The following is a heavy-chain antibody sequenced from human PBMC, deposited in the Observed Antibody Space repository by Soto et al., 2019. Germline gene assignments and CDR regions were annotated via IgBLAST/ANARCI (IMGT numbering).Heavy chain of an antibody. D-gene: IGHD6-13*01. CDR2: IRGSGGST. V-gene: IGHV3-23*01. CDR3: AKKRGGPATGTYYYYGMDV. Sequence: GGSLRLSCVASGFSFNSFAMSWVRQAPGKGLEWVSAIRGSGGSTYYADSVKGRFTISRDNSKNTLYLQMNGLRAEDTAVYYCAKKRGGPATGTYYYYGMDVWGQGTTVTVSS. J-gene: IGHJ6*02. CDR1: GFSFNSFA.